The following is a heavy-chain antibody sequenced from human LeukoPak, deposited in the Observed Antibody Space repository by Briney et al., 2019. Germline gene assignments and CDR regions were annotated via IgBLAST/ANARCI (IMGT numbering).Heavy chain of an antibody. Sequence: SQTLSLTCTVSGGSISSGYYWGWIRQPPGKGLEWIGSIYHSGSTYYNPSLKSRVTISVDTSKNQFSLKLSSVTAADTAVYYCARNTYYYDTLDYWGQGTLVTVSS. V-gene: IGHV4-38-2*02. D-gene: IGHD3-22*01. CDR2: IYHSGST. CDR1: GGSISSGYY. CDR3: ARNTYYYDTLDY. J-gene: IGHJ4*02.